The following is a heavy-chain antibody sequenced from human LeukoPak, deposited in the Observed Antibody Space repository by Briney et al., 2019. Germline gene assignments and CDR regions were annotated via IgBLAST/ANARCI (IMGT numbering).Heavy chain of an antibody. J-gene: IGHJ4*02. Sequence: GESLKISCKGSGYSFTSYWIGWVRQMPGKGLEWMGWISAYNGNTNYAQKLQGRVTMTTDTSTSTAYMELRSLRSDDTAVYYCARDSYGSGPPFDYWGQGTLVTVSS. V-gene: IGHV1-18*04. CDR3: ARDSYGSGPPFDY. CDR1: GYSFTSYW. CDR2: ISAYNGNT. D-gene: IGHD3-10*01.